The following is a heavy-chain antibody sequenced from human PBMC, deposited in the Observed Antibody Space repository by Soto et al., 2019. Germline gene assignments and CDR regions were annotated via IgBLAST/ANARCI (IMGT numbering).Heavy chain of an antibody. CDR2: IYPGDSDT. J-gene: IGHJ6*02. D-gene: IGHD5-12*01. Sequence: AESLKLSCKASGYSFTIYWIGWVRHMPGKDLEWMGIIYPGDSDTRYSPSFQGQVTISADKSISTAYLQWSSLKASDTAMYYCARTDGYKYYYYGMDVWGQGTTVTVSS. CDR1: GYSFTIYW. V-gene: IGHV5-51*01. CDR3: ARTDGYKYYYYGMDV.